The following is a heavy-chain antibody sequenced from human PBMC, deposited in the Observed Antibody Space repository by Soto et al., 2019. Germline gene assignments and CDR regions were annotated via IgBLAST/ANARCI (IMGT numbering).Heavy chain of an antibody. CDR3: AIGWGGYYDSSGYYYGY. CDR2: ISAYNGNT. V-gene: IGHV1-18*01. CDR1: GYTFTSYG. J-gene: IGHJ4*02. D-gene: IGHD3-22*01. Sequence: QVQLVQSGAEVKKPGASVKVSCKASGYTFTSYGISWVRQAPGQGLEWMGWISAYNGNTNYAQKLQGRVTMTTDTSTSTAYMELRSLRSDDAVVYYCAIGWGGYYDSSGYYYGYWGQGTLVTASS.